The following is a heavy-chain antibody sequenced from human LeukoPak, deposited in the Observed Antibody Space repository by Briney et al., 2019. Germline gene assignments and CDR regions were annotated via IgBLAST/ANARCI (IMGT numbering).Heavy chain of an antibody. CDR3: ARGAPFAVAGTY. Sequence: ASVKVSCKASGYTFTSYDINWVRQATGQGLEWMGWMNPNSGNTGYAQKFQGRVTMTRNTSISTAYMELSSLRSEDTAVYYCARGAPFAVAGTYWGQGTLVTVSS. D-gene: IGHD6-19*01. CDR1: GYTFTSYD. V-gene: IGHV1-8*01. CDR2: MNPNSGNT. J-gene: IGHJ4*02.